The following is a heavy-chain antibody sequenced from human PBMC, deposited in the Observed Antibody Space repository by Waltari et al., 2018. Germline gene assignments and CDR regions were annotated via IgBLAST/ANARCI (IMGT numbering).Heavy chain of an antibody. CDR2: ISGSGGST. Sequence: EVQLLESGGGLVQPGGSLRLSCAASGFTFSSYAMSWVRQAPGKGLEWVSAISGSGGSTYYAGSVKGRFTISRDNSKNTLYLQMNSLRAEDTAVYYCAKDHYYDSSGYYSLFDYWGQGTLVTVSS. J-gene: IGHJ4*02. CDR3: AKDHYYDSSGYYSLFDY. V-gene: IGHV3-23*01. CDR1: GFTFSSYA. D-gene: IGHD3-22*01.